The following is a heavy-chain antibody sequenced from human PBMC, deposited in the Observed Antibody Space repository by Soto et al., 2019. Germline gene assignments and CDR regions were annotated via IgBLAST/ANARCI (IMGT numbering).Heavy chain of an antibody. CDR1: GFTFSSYA. D-gene: IGHD3-22*01. CDR2: ISGSGGST. V-gene: IGHV3-23*01. J-gene: IGHJ4*02. Sequence: GGSLRLSCAASGFTFSSYAMSWVRQAPGKGLEWVSAISGSGGSTYYADSVKGRFTISRDNSKNTLYLQMNSLRAEDTAVYYCAKWRSYYYDSSGYYYDYWGQGTLVTVSS. CDR3: AKWRSYYYDSSGYYYDY.